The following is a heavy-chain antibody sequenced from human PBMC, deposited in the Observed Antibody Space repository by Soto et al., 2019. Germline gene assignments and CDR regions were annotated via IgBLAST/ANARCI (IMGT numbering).Heavy chain of an antibody. CDR1: GGSISSYY. D-gene: IGHD5-18*01. J-gene: IGHJ6*02. CDR3: ARAKGSDTAMVNGPYYYYGMDV. V-gene: IGHV4-59*01. Sequence: PSETLSLTCTVSGGSISSYYWSWIRQPPGKGLEWIGYIYYSGSTNYNPSLKSRVTISVDTSKNQFSLKLSSVTAADTAVYYCARAKGSDTAMVNGPYYYYGMDVWGQGTTVTVSS. CDR2: IYYSGST.